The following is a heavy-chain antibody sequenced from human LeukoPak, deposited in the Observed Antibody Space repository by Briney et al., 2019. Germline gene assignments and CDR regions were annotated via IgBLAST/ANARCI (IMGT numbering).Heavy chain of an antibody. J-gene: IGHJ4*02. D-gene: IGHD2-15*01. Sequence: SETLSLTCTVSGGSISSYYGSWIRQPPGKGLEWIGYIYYSGSTNYNPSLKSRVTISVDTSKNQFSLKLSSVTAADTAVYYCAREDRVVAAGFPYWGQGTLVTVSS. V-gene: IGHV4-59*01. CDR3: AREDRVVAAGFPY. CDR1: GGSISSYY. CDR2: IYYSGST.